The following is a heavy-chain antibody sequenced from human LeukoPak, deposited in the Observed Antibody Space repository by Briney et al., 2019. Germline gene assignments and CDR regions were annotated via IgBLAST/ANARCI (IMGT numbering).Heavy chain of an antibody. Sequence: PSETLSLTCTVSGGSVSSGSYYWSWIRQPPGKGLEWIGYIYYSGSTNYNPSLKSRVTISVDTSKNQFSLKLSSVTAADTAVYYCAREGVLRFLEWLLPPYYYYGMDVWGQGTTVTVSS. D-gene: IGHD3-3*01. J-gene: IGHJ6*02. CDR1: GGSVSSGSYY. CDR3: AREGVLRFLEWLLPPYYYYGMDV. V-gene: IGHV4-61*01. CDR2: IYYSGST.